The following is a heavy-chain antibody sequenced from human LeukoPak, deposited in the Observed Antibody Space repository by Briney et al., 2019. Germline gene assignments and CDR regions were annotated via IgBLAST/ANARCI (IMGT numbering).Heavy chain of an antibody. CDR1: GFTFSTYS. CDR2: ISGSSSSSDGGAR. CDR3: ARDHPNSSGWLYFDY. Sequence: GGSLRLSCTASGFTFSTYSMNWVRQAPGRGLEWVSYISGSSSSSDGGARQYADSVKGRFTISRDNAKNSLYLQMNSLRAEDTAVYYCARDHPNSSGWLYFDYWGQGTLVTVSS. V-gene: IGHV3-48*04. J-gene: IGHJ4*02. D-gene: IGHD6-19*01.